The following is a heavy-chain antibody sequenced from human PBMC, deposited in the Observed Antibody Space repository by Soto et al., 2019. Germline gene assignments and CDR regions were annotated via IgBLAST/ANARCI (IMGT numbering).Heavy chain of an antibody. J-gene: IGHJ5*02. CDR3: ARMATSGTLNWFDP. CDR2: MNPNSGNT. CDR1: GYTFGNND. Sequence: VKVSCKASGYTFGNNDISWVRQATGQGLEWMGWMNPNSGNTGYAQKFQGRVSMTRNTSITTAYLELSSLRSDDTAIYYCARMATSGTLNWFDPWDQGTLVTVSS. V-gene: IGHV1-8*01.